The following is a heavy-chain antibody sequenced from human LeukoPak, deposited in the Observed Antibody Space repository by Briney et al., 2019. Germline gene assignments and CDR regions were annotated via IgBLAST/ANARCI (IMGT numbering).Heavy chain of an antibody. J-gene: IGHJ4*02. V-gene: IGHV1-2*02. CDR3: ARLRDVDY. CDR2: INPNSGDT. CDR1: GYTFTAYH. Sequence: ASVKVSCKASGYTFTAYHIHWVRQAPGQGLEWMGWINPNSGDTNYAQKFQGRVTMTRDTSITTAYLELSGLTSDDTAGYFCARLRDVDYWGQGTLVTVSS. D-gene: IGHD5-12*01.